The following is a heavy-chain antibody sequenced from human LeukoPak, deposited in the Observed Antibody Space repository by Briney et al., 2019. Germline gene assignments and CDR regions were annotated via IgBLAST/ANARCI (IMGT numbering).Heavy chain of an antibody. CDR3: AMTYIGSYPDY. Sequence: GASAKVSCKASGYTFTGYQMYWVRQAPGQGLEWMGWINPKSGGTNYAQKFQDRVTMTSDTSISTAYMELSRLRSDDTAVYYCAMTYIGSYPDYWGQGTLVTVSS. CDR2: INPKSGGT. V-gene: IGHV1-2*02. CDR1: GYTFTGYQ. D-gene: IGHD1-26*01. J-gene: IGHJ4*02.